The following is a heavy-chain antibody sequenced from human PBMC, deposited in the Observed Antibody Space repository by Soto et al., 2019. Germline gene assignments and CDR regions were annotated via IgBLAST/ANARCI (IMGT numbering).Heavy chain of an antibody. CDR2: IYYSGST. D-gene: IGHD3-22*01. Sequence: SETLSLTCDVSDGSISSGGYSWSWIRQPTGKGLEWIGYIYYSGSTNYNPSLKSRVTISVDTSKNQFSLKLSSVTAADTAVYYCAKGSSTYYYDSSGYPLNDYWGQGTLVTVSS. J-gene: IGHJ4*02. CDR3: AKGSSTYYYDSSGYPLNDY. CDR1: DGSISSGGYS. V-gene: IGHV4-61*08.